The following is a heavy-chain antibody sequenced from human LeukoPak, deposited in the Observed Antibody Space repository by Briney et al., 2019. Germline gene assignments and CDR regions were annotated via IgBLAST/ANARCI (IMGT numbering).Heavy chain of an antibody. V-gene: IGHV1-69*02. D-gene: IGHD2-2*01. J-gene: IGHJ5*02. CDR3: ARGYCGSTRGYTVQWLQLVWFDT. CDR2: IIPILGIA. Sequence: SVKVSCKASGGTFSSYTISWVRQAPGQGLEWMGRIIPILGIANYAQKFQGRVTITADKSSSTAYMELSSLRSEDTAAYYWARGYCGSTRGYTVQWLQLVWFDTWGQGTMVTVSS. CDR1: GGTFSSYT.